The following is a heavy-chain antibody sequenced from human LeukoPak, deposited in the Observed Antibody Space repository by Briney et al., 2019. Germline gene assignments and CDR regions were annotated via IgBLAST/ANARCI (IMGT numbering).Heavy chain of an antibody. CDR1: GYTFTSYG. J-gene: IGHJ3*02. V-gene: IGHV1-18*01. Sequence: ASVKVSCKASGYTFTSYGISWVRQAPGQGLEWMGWISAHNGNTNYAQKLQGRVTMTTDTSTSTAYMELRSLRSDDTAVYYCATGRGKYYYDSSAAFDIWGQGTMVTVSS. CDR3: ATGRGKYYYDSSAAFDI. D-gene: IGHD3-22*01. CDR2: ISAHNGNT.